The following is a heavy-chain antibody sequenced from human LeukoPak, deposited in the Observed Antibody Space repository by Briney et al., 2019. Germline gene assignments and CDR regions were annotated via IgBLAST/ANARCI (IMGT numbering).Heavy chain of an antibody. J-gene: IGHJ4*02. CDR2: ISAYNGNT. CDR3: GRDSASDYYDSSGYSQKNFDY. Sequence: GASVKVSCKASGYTFTSYGISWVRQAPGQGLEWMGWISAYNGNTNYAQKLQGRVTMTTDTSTSTAYMELRSLRSDDTAVYYCGRDSASDYYDSSGYSQKNFDYWGQGTLVTVSS. CDR1: GYTFTSYG. V-gene: IGHV1-18*01. D-gene: IGHD3-22*01.